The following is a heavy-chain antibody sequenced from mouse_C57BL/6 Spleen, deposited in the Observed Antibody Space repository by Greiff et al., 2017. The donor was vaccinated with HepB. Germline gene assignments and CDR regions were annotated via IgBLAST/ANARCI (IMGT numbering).Heavy chain of an antibody. CDR1: GYTFTSYW. CDR2: IHPNSGST. CDR3: AREDYGNPTPYAMDY. J-gene: IGHJ4*01. D-gene: IGHD2-1*01. V-gene: IGHV1-64*01. Sequence: VQLQQPGAELVKPGASVKLSCKASGYTFTSYWMHWVKQRPGQGLEWIGMIHPNSGSTNYNEKFKSKATLTVDKSSSTAYMQLSSLTSEDSAVYYCAREDYGNPTPYAMDYWGQGTSVTVSS.